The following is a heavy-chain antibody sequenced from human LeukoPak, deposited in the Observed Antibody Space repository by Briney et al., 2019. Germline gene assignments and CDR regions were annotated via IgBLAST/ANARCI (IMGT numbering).Heavy chain of an antibody. D-gene: IGHD5-24*01. CDR2: IYYSGST. Sequence: SETLSLTCTVSGGSISSSSYYWGWIRQPPGKGLEWIGSIYYSGSTYYNPSLKSRVTISVDTSKNQFSLKLSSVTAADTAVYYCARPRGNVEMAAIPFDYWGQGTLVTVSS. CDR3: ARPRGNVEMAAIPFDY. CDR1: GGSISSSSYY. J-gene: IGHJ4*02. V-gene: IGHV4-39*07.